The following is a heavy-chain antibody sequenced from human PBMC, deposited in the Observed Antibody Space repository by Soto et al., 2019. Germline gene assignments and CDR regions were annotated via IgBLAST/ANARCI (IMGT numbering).Heavy chain of an antibody. Sequence: SETLSLTCAVYGGSFSGYYWSWIRQPPGKGLEWIGEINHSGSANYNPSLKSRVTISVDTSKNQFSLKLSSVTAADTAVYYCARVDCSGGSCKRGYFDYWCQGTL. V-gene: IGHV4-34*01. CDR2: INHSGSA. D-gene: IGHD2-15*01. CDR1: GGSFSGYY. J-gene: IGHJ4*02. CDR3: ARVDCSGGSCKRGYFDY.